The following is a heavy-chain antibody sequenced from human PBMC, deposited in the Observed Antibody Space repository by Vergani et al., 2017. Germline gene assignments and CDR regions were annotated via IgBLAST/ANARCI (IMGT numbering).Heavy chain of an antibody. D-gene: IGHD3-22*01. V-gene: IGHV3-13*01. Sequence: EVQLVESGGGLVQPGGSLRLSCAASGFTFSSYDMHWVRQATGKGLEWVSAIGTAGDTYYPGSVKGRFTISRENAKNSLYLQMNSLRAGDTAVYYCARVTYYDSSGYYFDYWGQGTLVTVSS. CDR3: ARVTYYDSSGYYFDY. CDR1: GFTFSSYD. J-gene: IGHJ4*02. CDR2: IGTAGDT.